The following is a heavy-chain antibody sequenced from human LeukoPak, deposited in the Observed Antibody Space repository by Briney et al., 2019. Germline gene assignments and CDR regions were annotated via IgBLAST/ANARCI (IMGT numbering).Heavy chain of an antibody. J-gene: IGHJ4*02. V-gene: IGHV4-39*01. CDR2: IYDSGST. Sequence: SETLSLTCTVSGGSISSSSYYWGWIRQPPGKGLEWIGSIYDSGSTYYNPSLKSRVTISVDTSKNQFYLKLSSVTAADTAVYYCARSGGYFDWLLDYWGQGTLVTVSS. D-gene: IGHD3-9*01. CDR1: GGSISSSSYY. CDR3: ARSGGYFDWLLDY.